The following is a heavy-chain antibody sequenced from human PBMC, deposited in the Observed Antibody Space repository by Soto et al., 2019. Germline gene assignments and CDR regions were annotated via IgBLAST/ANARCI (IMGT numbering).Heavy chain of an antibody. V-gene: IGHV3-30*18. CDR3: AKDGEWLRSVNYFDY. CDR2: ISYDGRDK. CDR1: GFTFGSYA. Sequence: QVQLVESGGGVVQPGRSLRLSCAASGFTFGSYAMHWVRQAPGKGLEWVAIISYDGRDKDYADSVKGRSTISRDNSQDTLLLQISTLRAEDTAVYYCAKDGEWLRSVNYFDYWGQGTPVTVSS. J-gene: IGHJ4*02. D-gene: IGHD5-12*01.